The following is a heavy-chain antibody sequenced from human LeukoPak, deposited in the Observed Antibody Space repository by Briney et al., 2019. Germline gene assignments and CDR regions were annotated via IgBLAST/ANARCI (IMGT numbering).Heavy chain of an antibody. Sequence: GASVKVSCKASGYTFTSYAMNWVRQAPGQGLEWMGWINTNTGNPTYAQGFTGRFVFSLDTSVSTAYLQISSLKAEDTAVYYCARDFSSPYYYGSGSYYYWYFDLWGRGTLVTVSS. CDR1: GYTFTSYA. CDR3: ARDFSSPYYYGSGSYYYWYFDL. CDR2: INTNTGNP. D-gene: IGHD3-10*01. J-gene: IGHJ2*01. V-gene: IGHV7-4-1*02.